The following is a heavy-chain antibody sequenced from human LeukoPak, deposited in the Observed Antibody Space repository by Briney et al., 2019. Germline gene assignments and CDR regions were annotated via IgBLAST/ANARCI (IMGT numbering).Heavy chain of an antibody. V-gene: IGHV3-33*01. CDR3: ARDRGAYCGGDCYLGFDY. CDR1: GFTFSNHG. CDR2: IWYDGSNK. Sequence: SGGSLRLSCAASGFTFSNHGMHWVRQAPGKGLEWVALIWYDGSNKEYAESVKGRFTISRDNSKNTLYLQMNSLRDEDTAVYYCARDRGAYCGGDCYLGFDYWGRGTLVTVSS. D-gene: IGHD2-21*02. J-gene: IGHJ4*01.